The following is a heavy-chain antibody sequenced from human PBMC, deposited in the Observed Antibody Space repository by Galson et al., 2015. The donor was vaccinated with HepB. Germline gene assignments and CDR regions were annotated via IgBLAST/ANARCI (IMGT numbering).Heavy chain of an antibody. Sequence: SLRLSCAASGFTFSSYGMHWVRQAPGKGLEWVAVIWYDGSNKYYADSVKGRFTISRDNSKNTLYLQMNSLRAEDTAVYYCARGSGGGDAFDIWGQGTMVTVSS. J-gene: IGHJ3*02. CDR3: ARGSGGGDAFDI. D-gene: IGHD1-26*01. V-gene: IGHV3-33*01. CDR2: IWYDGSNK. CDR1: GFTFSSYG.